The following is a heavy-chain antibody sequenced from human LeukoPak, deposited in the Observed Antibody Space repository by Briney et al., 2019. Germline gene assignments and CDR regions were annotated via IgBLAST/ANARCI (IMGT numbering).Heavy chain of an antibody. CDR2: IRSDGSIT. V-gene: IGHV3-74*01. CDR3: ARDGRSGNFDK. Sequence: PGGSLRLSCAASGFTFSNYWMHWVRQAPGKGLAWVSVIRSDGSITTYADSVKGRFTISRDTAKNTPYLQMNRLRAEDTAVYYCARDGRSGNFDKWGQGTLVSVSS. CDR1: GFTFSNYW. D-gene: IGHD1-26*01. J-gene: IGHJ4*02.